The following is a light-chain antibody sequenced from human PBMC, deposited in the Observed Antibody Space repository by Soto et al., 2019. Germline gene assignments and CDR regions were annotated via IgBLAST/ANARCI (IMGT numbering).Light chain of an antibody. Sequence: QLVLTQSPSASASLGASVKRTCTLNNGHISYAIAWHQQQPEKGPRYLMKVNSDGSHRKGDGIPDRFSGSSSGAERYLTISSLQCEDEADYYCQTWGSGIVVFGGGTKLTVL. CDR2: VNSDGSH. CDR3: QTWGSGIVV. CDR1: NGHISYA. J-gene: IGLJ2*01. V-gene: IGLV4-69*01.